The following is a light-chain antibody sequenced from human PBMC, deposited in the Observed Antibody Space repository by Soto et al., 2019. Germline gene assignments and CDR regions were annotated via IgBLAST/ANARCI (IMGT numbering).Light chain of an antibody. J-gene: IGKJ4*01. Sequence: EIVLTQSPATLSLSPGDRATLSCGASQSVGSYLGWYQQRPGQAPRLLIYDASNRATGIPARFSGSGSGTDFTLTISSLEPEDFAVYYCQQRSDWPSTFGGGTKVEIK. V-gene: IGKV3-11*01. CDR1: QSVGSY. CDR3: QQRSDWPST. CDR2: DAS.